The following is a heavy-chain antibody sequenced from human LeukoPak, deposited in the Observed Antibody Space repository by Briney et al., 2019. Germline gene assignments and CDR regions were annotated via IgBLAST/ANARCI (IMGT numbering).Heavy chain of an antibody. CDR2: IKQDGSKK. D-gene: IGHD2-2*01. V-gene: IGHV3-7*03. Sequence: GGSLRLSCGASGFTFSSYWMTWVRQAPGKGREWVANIKQDGSKKSYVDSVKGRFTISRDNAKNSLYLQMNSLRADDTGVYYCASQPAAADVDYWGQGTLVTVSS. J-gene: IGHJ4*02. CDR1: GFTFSSYW. CDR3: ASQPAAADVDY.